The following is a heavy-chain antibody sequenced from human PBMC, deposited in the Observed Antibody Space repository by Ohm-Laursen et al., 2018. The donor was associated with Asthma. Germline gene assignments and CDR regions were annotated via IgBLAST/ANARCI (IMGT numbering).Heavy chain of an antibody. Sequence: PSETLSLTCTVSGDSISSGDNYWSWIRQHPGKGLDWIGYIYHTGNTYYNPSLKSRFTISVDTSKNQFSLRLSSVTAADTAVYYCARARHTSYEESSGYYCFDYWGQGTLVTVSS. CDR3: ARARHTSYEESSGYYCFDY. D-gene: IGHD3-22*01. CDR1: GDSISSGDNY. V-gene: IGHV4-31*03. J-gene: IGHJ4*02. CDR2: IYHTGNT.